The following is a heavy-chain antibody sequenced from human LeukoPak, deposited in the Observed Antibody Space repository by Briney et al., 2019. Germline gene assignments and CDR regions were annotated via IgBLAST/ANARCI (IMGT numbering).Heavy chain of an antibody. J-gene: IGHJ1*01. CDR1: GFTFTNAW. Sequence: GGSLRLSCAASGFTFTNAWMSWVRQAPGKGLEWVGRIKSKTDGETTDYAAPVKGRFTISRDDSKNTLYLQMNSLKTEDTAIYYCVTDRWSGTTETWGQGTLVTVSS. CDR3: VTDRWSGTTET. V-gene: IGHV3-15*01. D-gene: IGHD1/OR15-1a*01. CDR2: IKSKTDGETT.